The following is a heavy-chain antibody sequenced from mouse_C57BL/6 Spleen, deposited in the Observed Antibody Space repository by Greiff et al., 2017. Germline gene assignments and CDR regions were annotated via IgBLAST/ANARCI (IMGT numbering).Heavy chain of an antibody. J-gene: IGHJ2*01. CDR2: IDPEDGET. V-gene: IGHV14-2*01. CDR1: GFNLKDYY. CDR3: ARSSDY. D-gene: IGHD1-3*01. Sequence: VPLQQSGAELVKPGASVKLSCTASGFNLKDYYMHWVKQRTEQGLEVIGRIDPEDGETKYATKFQGKATITADTSANTAYLQPSSRASEDTAVYYCARSSDYWGQGTTLTVSS.